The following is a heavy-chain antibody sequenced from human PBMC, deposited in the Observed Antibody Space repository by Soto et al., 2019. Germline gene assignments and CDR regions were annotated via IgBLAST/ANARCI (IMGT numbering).Heavy chain of an antibody. CDR2: TYYRSKWIH. CDR1: GDSVSISSAA. Sequence: PSETLSLTCDISGDSVSISSAAWKCMRQSPSRGLEWLGRTYYRSKWIHEYTVSMESRITINPDTTKNQFSLHIYSVTPEDTAVYYCAGVVWFRGMDVWGQGTPVTVSS. D-gene: IGHD3-16*01. CDR3: AGVVWFRGMDV. J-gene: IGHJ6*02. V-gene: IGHV6-1*01.